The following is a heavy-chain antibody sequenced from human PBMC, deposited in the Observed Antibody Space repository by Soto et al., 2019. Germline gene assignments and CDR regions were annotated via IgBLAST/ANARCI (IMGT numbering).Heavy chain of an antibody. Sequence: QITLKESGPTLVEPTQTLTLTCSFSGFSLTNSGVGVGWFRQAPGKALEWLGIIYWDNDRRYNPSLKTRLTITKEHSKNQVVLTMTYMEPVDTGTYYCAHRVTSSGSWYVGWFDSWGQGTPVTVS. J-gene: IGHJ5*01. CDR1: GFSLTNSGVG. CDR3: AHRVTSSGSWYVGWFDS. CDR2: IYWDNDR. D-gene: IGHD6-13*01. V-gene: IGHV2-5*02.